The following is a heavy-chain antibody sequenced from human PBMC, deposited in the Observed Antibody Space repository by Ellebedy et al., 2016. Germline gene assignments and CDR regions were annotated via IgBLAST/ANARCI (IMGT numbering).Heavy chain of an antibody. CDR3: ARDRIYDSSGYYYRDAFDI. D-gene: IGHD3-22*01. V-gene: IGHV3-9*01. CDR2: ISWNSGSI. Sequence: GGSLRLSCAASGFTFDDYAMHWVRQAPGKGLEWVSGISWNSGSIGYADSVKGRFTISRDNAKNSLYLQMNSLRAEDTALYYCARDRIYDSSGYYYRDAFDIWGQGTMVTVSS. CDR1: GFTFDDYA. J-gene: IGHJ3*02.